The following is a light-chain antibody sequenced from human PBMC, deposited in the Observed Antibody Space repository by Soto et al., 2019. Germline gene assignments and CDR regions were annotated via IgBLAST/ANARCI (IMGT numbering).Light chain of an antibody. CDR1: QSLNTR. J-gene: IGKJ1*01. Sequence: GDRVTITCRASQSLNTRLAWYQQKAGKAPKLLIYDASKLESGVPARFSGSGSATEFTLIISSLQSDDFATYYCQEYSSYWTFGQGTKLEIK. V-gene: IGKV1-5*01. CDR2: DAS. CDR3: QEYSSYWT.